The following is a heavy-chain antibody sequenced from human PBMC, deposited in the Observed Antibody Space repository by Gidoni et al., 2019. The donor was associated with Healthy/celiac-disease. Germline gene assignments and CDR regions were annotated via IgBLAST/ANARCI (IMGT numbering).Heavy chain of an antibody. CDR2: ISWNSGSI. J-gene: IGHJ4*02. D-gene: IGHD1-26*01. Sequence: EVQLVESGGGLVQPGRSLRLSCAASGFTFDDYAMHWVRQAPGKGLEWVSGISWNSGSIGYADSVKGRFTISRDNAKNSLYLQMNSLRAEDTALYYCAKAKDRDRGGSPFDYWGQGTLVTVSS. CDR1: GFTFDDYA. CDR3: AKAKDRDRGGSPFDY. V-gene: IGHV3-9*01.